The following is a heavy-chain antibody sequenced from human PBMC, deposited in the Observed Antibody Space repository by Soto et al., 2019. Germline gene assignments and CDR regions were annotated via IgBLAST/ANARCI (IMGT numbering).Heavy chain of an antibody. V-gene: IGHV4-31*03. CDR1: GGSISSGGYY. J-gene: IGHJ5*02. Sequence: QVQLQESGPGLVKPSQTLSLTCTVSGGSISSGGYYWSWIRQHPGKGLEWIGYIYYSGSTYYNPAHKSRVTISVDTSKNQFSLKLSSVTAADTAVYYCARGASGSREGVWFDPWGQGTLVTVSS. CDR2: IYYSGST. D-gene: IGHD1-26*01. CDR3: ARGASGSREGVWFDP.